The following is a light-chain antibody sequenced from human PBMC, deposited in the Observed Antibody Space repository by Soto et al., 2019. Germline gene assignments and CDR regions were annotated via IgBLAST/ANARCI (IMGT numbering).Light chain of an antibody. CDR1: QSISNW. V-gene: IGKV1-5*03. CDR3: QQYNGYSRT. Sequence: DIQMTQSPSTLSASVGDRVTITCRASQSISNWLAWYQQKPGEAPKLLIYKASNLENGVPSRFSGSGSGTEFTLTISSLQSDDFATYYCQQYNGYSRTFGQGTKVDIK. J-gene: IGKJ1*01. CDR2: KAS.